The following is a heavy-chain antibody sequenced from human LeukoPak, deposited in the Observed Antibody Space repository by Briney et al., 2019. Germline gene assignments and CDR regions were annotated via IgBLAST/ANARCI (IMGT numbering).Heavy chain of an antibody. CDR3: ARKVGHCSSTNCYTYSDY. CDR2: IYPGDSDT. Sequence: GESLKISCKGSGYSFTSYWIGWVRQMPGKGLEWMGIIYPGDSDTRYSPSFQGQVTISADKSISTAYLQWSSLKASDTAVYYCARKVGHCSSTNCYTYSDYWGQGTLVTVSS. D-gene: IGHD2-2*02. CDR1: GYSFTSYW. J-gene: IGHJ4*02. V-gene: IGHV5-51*01.